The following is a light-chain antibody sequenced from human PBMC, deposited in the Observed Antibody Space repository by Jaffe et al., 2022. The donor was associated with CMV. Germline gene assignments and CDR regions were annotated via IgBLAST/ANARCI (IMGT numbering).Light chain of an antibody. J-gene: IGKJ1*01. Sequence: DIQMTQSPSTLSASVGDTVTITCRASQSISTWLAWYQQKPGKAPKLLIYKASSLESGVPSRFSGSGSGTEFTLTISSLQPDDFTTYYCQQYSSYSVTFGQGTKVEIK. CDR3: QQYSSYSVT. V-gene: IGKV1-5*03. CDR1: QSISTW. CDR2: KAS.